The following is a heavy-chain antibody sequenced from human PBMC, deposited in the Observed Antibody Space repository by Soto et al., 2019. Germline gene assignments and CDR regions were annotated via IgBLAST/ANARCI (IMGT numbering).Heavy chain of an antibody. D-gene: IGHD2-8*01. CDR2: INPNSGGT. J-gene: IGHJ6*02. V-gene: IGHV1-2*02. CDR3: ARDLGYCTNGVCRKYYYYGMDV. Sequence: ASVKVSCKASGYTFTGYYMHWVRQAPGQGLEWMGWINPNSGGTNYAQKFQGRVTMTRDTSISTAYMELSRLRSDDTAVYYCARDLGYCTNGVCRKYYYYGMDVWGQGTTVTV. CDR1: GYTFTGYY.